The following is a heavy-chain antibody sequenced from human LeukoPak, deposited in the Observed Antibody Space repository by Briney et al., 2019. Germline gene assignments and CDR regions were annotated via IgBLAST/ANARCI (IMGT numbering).Heavy chain of an antibody. J-gene: IGHJ3*02. D-gene: IGHD3-22*01. Sequence: SQTLSLTCTVSGGSISSGDYYWSWIRQPPGKGLEWIGEINHSGSTNYNPSLKSRVTISVDTSKNQFSLKLSSVTAADTAVYYCARVEYPLITMIVVHAFDIWGQGTMVTVSS. CDR3: ARVEYPLITMIVVHAFDI. CDR1: GGSISSGDYY. V-gene: IGHV4-30-4*01. CDR2: INHSGST.